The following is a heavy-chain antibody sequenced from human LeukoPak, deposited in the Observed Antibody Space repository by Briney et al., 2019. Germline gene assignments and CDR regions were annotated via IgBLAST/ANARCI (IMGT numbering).Heavy chain of an antibody. CDR1: GGSISSSSYY. J-gene: IGHJ4*02. CDR2: IYYSGST. V-gene: IGHV4-39*01. D-gene: IGHD6-13*01. CDR3: ARHLSSSWYFDY. Sequence: SEALSLTCTGSGGSISSSSYYWGWIRQPPGKGLEWIGSIYYSGSTYYNPSLKSRVTISVDTSKNQFSLKLSSVTAADTAVYYCARHLSSSWYFDYWGQGTLVTVSS.